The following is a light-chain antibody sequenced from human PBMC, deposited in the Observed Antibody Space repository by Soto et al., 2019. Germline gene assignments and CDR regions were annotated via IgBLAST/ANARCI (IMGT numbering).Light chain of an antibody. V-gene: IGLV1-44*01. J-gene: IGLJ2*01. Sequence: QSVLTQAPSASGTPGQRVTISCSGSSSNIGSDSVNWYQQLPGTAPKLLIYNNNQRPSGVPDRFSGSKSDTSASLAISGLQSEDEADYYCAAWDDSLNGVVFGGGTKLTVL. CDR1: SSNIGSDS. CDR2: NNN. CDR3: AAWDDSLNGVV.